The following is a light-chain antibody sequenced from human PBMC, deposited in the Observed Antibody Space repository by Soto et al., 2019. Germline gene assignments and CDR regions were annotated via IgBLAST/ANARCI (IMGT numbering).Light chain of an antibody. J-gene: IGLJ3*02. CDR2: YDD. Sequence: QPVLTQPPSVSEAPRQRVTISCSGGSSNIGNNAVNWYQQVPGKAPKLLIYYDDLVASGVSDRFSGSKSDTSASLAISGLQSEDEAVYSCAAWDDSLNGWVFGGGTKLTVL. V-gene: IGLV1-36*01. CDR1: SSNIGNNA. CDR3: AAWDDSLNGWV.